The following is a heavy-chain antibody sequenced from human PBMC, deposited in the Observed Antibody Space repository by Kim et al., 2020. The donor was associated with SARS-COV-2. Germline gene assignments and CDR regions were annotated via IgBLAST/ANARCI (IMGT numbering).Heavy chain of an antibody. CDR2: ISWNSGSI. J-gene: IGHJ4*02. CDR3: AKRKRGQQLIFDY. D-gene: IGHD6-13*01. V-gene: IGHV3-9*01. Sequence: GGSLRLSCAASGFTFGDYAMHWVRQAPGKDLEWVSGISWNSGSIGYADSVKGRFTISRDNAKNSLYLQMNSLRAEDTALYYCAKRKRGQQLIFDYWGQGTLVTVSS. CDR1: GFTFGDYA.